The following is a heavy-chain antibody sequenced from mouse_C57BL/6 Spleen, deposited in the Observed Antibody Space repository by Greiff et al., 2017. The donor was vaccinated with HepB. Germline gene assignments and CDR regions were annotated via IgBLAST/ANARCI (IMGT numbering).Heavy chain of an antibody. J-gene: IGHJ2*01. CDR3: SRISIYYGNYYFDY. V-gene: IGHV7-3*01. CDR2: IRNKANGYTT. D-gene: IGHD2-1*01. Sequence: EVKLVESGGGLVQPGGSLSLSCAASGFTFTDYYMSWVRQPPGKALEWLGFIRNKANGYTTEYNASVKGRFTISRDNSQSILYLQMNALRAEDSATYYCSRISIYYGNYYFDYWGQGTTLTVSS. CDR1: GFTFTDYY.